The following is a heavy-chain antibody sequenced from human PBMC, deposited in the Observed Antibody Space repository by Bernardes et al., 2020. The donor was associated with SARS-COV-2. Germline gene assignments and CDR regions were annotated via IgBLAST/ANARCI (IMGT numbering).Heavy chain of an antibody. Sequence: GGSLRLSCAASGYPFRSFWMSWVRQSPGRGLEWVANINEDGSEKYYVDSVKGRFTISRDNAKNSLSLQMNSLRVEDTAMYYCARDPNQYTSSDHWGHGTRVTVAS. V-gene: IGHV3-7*01. CDR1: GYPFRSFW. J-gene: IGHJ4*01. D-gene: IGHD6-6*01. CDR3: ARDPNQYTSSDH. CDR2: INEDGSEK.